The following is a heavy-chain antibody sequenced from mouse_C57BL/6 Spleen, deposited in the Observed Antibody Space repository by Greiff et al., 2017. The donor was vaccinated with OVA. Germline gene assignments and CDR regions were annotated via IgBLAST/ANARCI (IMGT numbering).Heavy chain of an antibody. CDR2: INPSNGGT. Sequence: QVQLQQPGTELVKPGASVKLSCKASGYTFTSYWMPWVKQRPGQGLEWIGNINPSNGGTNYNEKFKSKATLTVDKSSSTAYMQLSSLTSEDSAVYYCARWPLGTTVVAPFDYWGQGTTLTVSS. V-gene: IGHV1-53*01. J-gene: IGHJ2*01. CDR1: GYTFTSYW. D-gene: IGHD1-1*01. CDR3: ARWPLGTTVVAPFDY.